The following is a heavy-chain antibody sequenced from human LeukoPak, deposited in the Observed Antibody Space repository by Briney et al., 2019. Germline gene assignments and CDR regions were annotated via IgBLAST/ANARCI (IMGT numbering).Heavy chain of an antibody. CDR3: ARDNGNKYYFDY. Sequence: GGSLRLSCAASGFTFNTYWMTWVRQAPGKGLEWVANIKEDGSEKVYVDSLKGRFTISRDNAKKSLYLQMNSLRAEDTAVYYCARDNGNKYYFDYWGQGTLVTVSS. D-gene: IGHD2-8*01. V-gene: IGHV3-7*05. CDR1: GFTFNTYW. J-gene: IGHJ4*02. CDR2: IKEDGSEK.